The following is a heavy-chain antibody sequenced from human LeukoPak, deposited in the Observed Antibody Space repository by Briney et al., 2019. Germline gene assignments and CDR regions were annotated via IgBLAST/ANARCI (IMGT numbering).Heavy chain of an antibody. D-gene: IGHD3-10*01. CDR2: IYPGDSDT. CDR1: GYSFSTYW. Sequence: GESLKISCKGSGYSFSTYWIGWVRQMPGKGLAWMGIIYPGDSDTRYSPSFQGQVTISVDKSINTAYLQWSSLKASDTAMYYCARRPSGSGLGFDPWGQGTLVTVSS. CDR3: ARRPSGSGLGFDP. J-gene: IGHJ5*02. V-gene: IGHV5-51*01.